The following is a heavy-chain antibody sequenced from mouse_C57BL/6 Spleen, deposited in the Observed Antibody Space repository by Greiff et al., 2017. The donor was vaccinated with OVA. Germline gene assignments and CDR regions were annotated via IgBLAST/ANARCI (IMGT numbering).Heavy chain of an antibody. CDR3: ARELLRLFDY. Sequence: QVQLQQPGAKLVKPGASVKLSCKASGYTFTSYWMHWVKQRPGQGLEWIGMIHPNSGSTNYNEKFKSKATLTVDKSSSTAYMQLSSLTSEDSAVYYCARELLRLFDYWGQGTTLTVSS. V-gene: IGHV1-64*01. CDR1: GYTFTSYW. CDR2: IHPNSGST. J-gene: IGHJ2*01. D-gene: IGHD1-1*01.